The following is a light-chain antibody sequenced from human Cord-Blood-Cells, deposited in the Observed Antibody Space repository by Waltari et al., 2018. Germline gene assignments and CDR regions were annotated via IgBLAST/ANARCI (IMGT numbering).Light chain of an antibody. CDR1: SSDVGGYNY. CDR3: SSYTSSSTLYV. V-gene: IGLV2-14*01. J-gene: IGLJ1*01. CDR2: EVS. Sequence: QSALTQPVSVSGSPGQSLTISCTGTSSDVGGYNYVPWYQQHPGKAPKLMIYEVSNRPSGVSNRFSGSKSGNTASLTISGLQAEDEADYYCSSYTSSSTLYVFGTGTKVTVL.